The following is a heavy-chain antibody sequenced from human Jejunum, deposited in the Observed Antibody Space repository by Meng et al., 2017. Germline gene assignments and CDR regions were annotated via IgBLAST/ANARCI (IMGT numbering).Heavy chain of an antibody. D-gene: IGHD6-13*01. J-gene: IGHJ4*02. Sequence: SGSTLVKPTETLTLTCTFSGFSLSTSGVGVGWIRQPPGKALEWLVVIYWDDDKRYSPSLKSRLTITKDTAKTQVVLAMTNMDPVDTATYYCAHRSSYSSTWDTPIFDYWGQGTLVTVSS. CDR2: IYWDDDK. CDR1: GFSLSTSGVG. CDR3: AHRSSYSSTWDTPIFDY. V-gene: IGHV2-5*02.